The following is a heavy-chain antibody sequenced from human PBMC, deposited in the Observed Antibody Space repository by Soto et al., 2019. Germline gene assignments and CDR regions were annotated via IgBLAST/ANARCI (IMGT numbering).Heavy chain of an antibody. J-gene: IGHJ4*02. CDR1: GFTFSSYA. D-gene: IGHD5-18*01. CDR3: AKSRIQGWTKGLYDH. CDR2: ISESGDST. V-gene: IGHV3-23*01. Sequence: EVQLLDSGGRLVQPGGSLRLSCAASGFTFSSYAMSWVRQAPGKGLEWVSSISESGDSTSYAESVRGRFTISRDDSKNTLSLQMNSLRAEDTAVYSCAKSRIQGWTKGLYDHWGQGTLVTVSS.